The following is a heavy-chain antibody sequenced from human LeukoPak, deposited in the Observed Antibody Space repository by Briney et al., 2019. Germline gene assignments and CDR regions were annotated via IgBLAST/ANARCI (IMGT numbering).Heavy chain of an antibody. D-gene: IGHD7-27*01. V-gene: IGHV3-11*04. CDR3: GRGHWGLDY. CDR1: GFTFSDSY. J-gene: IGHJ4*02. Sequence: GGSLRLSCAASGFTFSDSYMTWIRQAPGKGLEWVAFIDKSGGTTYYADSVKGQFTISRDNAKSSLYLEMNSLRAEDTAVYYCGRGHWGLDYWGQGTLVTVSS. CDR2: IDKSGGTT.